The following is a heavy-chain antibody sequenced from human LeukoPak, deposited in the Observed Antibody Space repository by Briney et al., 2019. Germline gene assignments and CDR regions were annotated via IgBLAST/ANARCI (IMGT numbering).Heavy chain of an antibody. D-gene: IGHD6-6*01. V-gene: IGHV3-23*01. Sequence: GGSLRLSCAASGFTVSSNYMSWVRQAPGKGLEWVSTISGSGGSTYYADSVKGRFTISRDNSKNTLYVLMNSLRVEDTAVYYCAKGFSPTSIATRPFDSWGQGTLVTVSS. J-gene: IGHJ5*01. CDR3: AKGFSPTSIATRPFDS. CDR2: ISGSGGST. CDR1: GFTVSSNY.